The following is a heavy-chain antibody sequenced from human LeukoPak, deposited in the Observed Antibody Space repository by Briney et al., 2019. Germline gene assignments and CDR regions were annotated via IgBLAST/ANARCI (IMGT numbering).Heavy chain of an antibody. J-gene: IGHJ4*02. V-gene: IGHV1-2*06. Sequence: ASVKVSCKTSGYTFTDYYIHWVRQAPGQGLEWMGQLNPHTGGANYPQKFQGRVSITRDTSINTAYIEVSRLTSDDTAVYYSARVTWKTVIAAPDYWGQGNLVTVSS. CDR1: GYTFTDYY. D-gene: IGHD2-21*01. CDR2: LNPHTGGA. CDR3: ARVTWKTVIAAPDY.